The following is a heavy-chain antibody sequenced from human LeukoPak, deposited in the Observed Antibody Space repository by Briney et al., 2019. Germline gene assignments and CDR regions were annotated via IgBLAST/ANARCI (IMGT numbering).Heavy chain of an antibody. CDR2: INWNGGST. D-gene: IGHD6-19*01. CDR3: ARDGAPYSSGWYSVDY. Sequence: PGGSLRPSCAASGFTFDDYGMSWVRQAPGKGLEWVSGINWNGGSTGYADSVKGRFTISRDNAKNSLYLQMNSLRAEVTALYYCARDGAPYSSGWYSVDYWGQGTLVTVSS. V-gene: IGHV3-20*04. CDR1: GFTFDDYG. J-gene: IGHJ4*02.